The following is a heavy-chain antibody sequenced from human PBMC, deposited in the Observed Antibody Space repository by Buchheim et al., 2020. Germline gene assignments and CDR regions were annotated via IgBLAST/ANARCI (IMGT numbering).Heavy chain of an antibody. D-gene: IGHD6-13*01. Sequence: QVQLQESGPGLVKPSQTLSLTCTVSGDSISSGDYYWSWIRQPPGKGLEWIGFMHYSGSTVYNPSLESRVATSVDTSKNQFSLRLSSVTAADTAVYYCARDNSEQQLGYWYFDLWGRGTL. J-gene: IGHJ2*01. CDR2: MHYSGST. V-gene: IGHV4-30-4*08. CDR3: ARDNSEQQLGYWYFDL. CDR1: GDSISSGDYY.